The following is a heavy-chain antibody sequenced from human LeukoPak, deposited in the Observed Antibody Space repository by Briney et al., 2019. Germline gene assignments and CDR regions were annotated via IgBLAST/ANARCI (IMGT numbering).Heavy chain of an antibody. D-gene: IGHD3-22*01. CDR2: ISGSGGST. CDR1: GFTFNNFG. V-gene: IGHV3-23*01. CDR3: AKNRLGPAIVVATSDY. Sequence: GGSLRLSCAASGFTFNNFGLIWVRQAPGKGLEWVSAISGSGGSTYYADSVKGRFTISRDNSKNTLYLQMNSLRAEDTAVYYCAKNRLGPAIVVATSDYWGQGTLVTVSS. J-gene: IGHJ4*02.